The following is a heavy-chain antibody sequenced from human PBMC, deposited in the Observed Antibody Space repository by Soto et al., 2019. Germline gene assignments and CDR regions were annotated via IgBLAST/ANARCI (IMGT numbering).Heavy chain of an antibody. V-gene: IGHV5-10-1*01. D-gene: IGHD1-26*01. CDR3: ERRGVGATTDYYYYGRDV. CDR1: VYSFTSYW. Sequence: PGESMKISCKGSVYSFTSYWISWVRQMPGKGLEWMGRIDPSDSYTNYSPSFQGHVTISADKSISTAYLQWSSLKASDTAMYYCERRGVGATTDYYYYGRDVWGQGNTVTVSS. J-gene: IGHJ6*02. CDR2: IDPSDSYT.